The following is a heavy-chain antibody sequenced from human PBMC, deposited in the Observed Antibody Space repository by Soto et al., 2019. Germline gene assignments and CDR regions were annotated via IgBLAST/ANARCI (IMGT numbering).Heavy chain of an antibody. CDR1: GYTFTGYY. CDR3: ARVTMVRTVIFWFDP. J-gene: IGHJ5*02. CDR2: INPNSGGT. V-gene: IGHV1-2*02. Sequence: ASVKVSCKASGYTFTGYYMHWVRQAPGQGLEWMGWINPNSGGTNYAQKFQGRVTMTRDTSISTAYMELSRLRSDDTAVYYCARVTMVRTVIFWFDPWGQRTLVTVSS. D-gene: IGHD3-10*01.